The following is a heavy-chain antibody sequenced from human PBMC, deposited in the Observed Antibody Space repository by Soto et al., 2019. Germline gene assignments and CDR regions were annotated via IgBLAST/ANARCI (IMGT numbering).Heavy chain of an antibody. CDR1: GYSISSGYY. Sequence: PSDTLCLTCAVSGYSISSGYYWGWIGQPPGKGLEWIGSIYHSGSTYYNPSLKSRVTISVDTYKNQFSLKLSSVTAADTAVYYCARGITMVPGVRWVDPWGNGTLVTVS. J-gene: IGHJ5*02. CDR2: IYHSGST. CDR3: ARGITMVPGVRWVDP. D-gene: IGHD3-10*01. V-gene: IGHV4-38-2*01.